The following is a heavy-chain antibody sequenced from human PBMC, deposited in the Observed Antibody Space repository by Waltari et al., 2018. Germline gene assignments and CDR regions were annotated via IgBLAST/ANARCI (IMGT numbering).Heavy chain of an antibody. V-gene: IGHV3-7*01. Sequence: EVQMVESGGGLVQPGGSMRLSCVVSGFSLRDYWMSWVCQAPWRGLEWLVNRKGDGTETLHVDSVKGRFTISRDNARNTLFLQMNNLGAGDTAVFYCARQGSWTFDIWGQGTVVTVSS. CDR2: RKGDGTET. D-gene: IGHD3-3*01. CDR1: GFSLRDYW. CDR3: ARQGSWTFDI. J-gene: IGHJ3*02.